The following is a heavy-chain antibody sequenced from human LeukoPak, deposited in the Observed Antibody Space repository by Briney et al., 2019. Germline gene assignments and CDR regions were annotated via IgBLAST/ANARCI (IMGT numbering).Heavy chain of an antibody. V-gene: IGHV3-74*01. CDR3: ARKDYGSGSLTH. J-gene: IGHJ4*02. D-gene: IGHD3-10*01. Sequence: AGGSLRLSCAASGFTFSSYVMNWVRQAPGKGLVWVSCINSDGSSTSYADSVKGRFTISRDNAKNTLYLQMNSLRAEDTAVYYCARKDYGSGSLTHWGQGTLVTVSS. CDR2: INSDGSST. CDR1: GFTFSSYV.